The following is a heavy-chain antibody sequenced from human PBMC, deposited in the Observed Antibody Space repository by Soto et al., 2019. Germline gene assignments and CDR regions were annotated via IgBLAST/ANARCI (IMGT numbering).Heavy chain of an antibody. V-gene: IGHV4-31*03. CDR1: GGSISSGGYY. CDR2: IYYSGST. D-gene: IGHD6-13*01. J-gene: IGHJ6*02. CDR3: ARDKAAATHWNYYYYYGMDV. Sequence: NPSETLSLTCTVSGGSISSGGYYWSWIRQHPGKGLEWIGYIYYSGSTYYNPSLKSRVTISVDTSKNQFSLKLSSVTAADTAVYYCARDKAAATHWNYYYYYGMDVWGQGTTVTVSS.